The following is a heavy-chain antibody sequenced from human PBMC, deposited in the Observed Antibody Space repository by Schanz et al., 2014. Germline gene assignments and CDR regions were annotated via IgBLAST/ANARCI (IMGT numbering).Heavy chain of an antibody. J-gene: IGHJ4*02. CDR2: ISSSGSSI. D-gene: IGHD6-19*01. V-gene: IGHV3-21*01. CDR3: ARDPNTSAWLPYFDA. CDR1: GVTFSSYA. Sequence: EVQLLESGGGFVQPGGSLRLSCVASGVTFSSYAMSWVRQASGKGLEWVSSISSSGSSIYYADSVKGRFTISRDNANNSLFLRMNSLRTDDTAMYYCARDPNTSAWLPYFDAWGQGTLVTVSS.